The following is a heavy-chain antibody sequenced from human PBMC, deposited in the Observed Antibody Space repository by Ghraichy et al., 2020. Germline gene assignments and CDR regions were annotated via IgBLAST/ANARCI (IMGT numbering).Heavy chain of an antibody. D-gene: IGHD3-16*02. CDR3: TTDSNPVWGSSRYGT. J-gene: IGHJ5*02. CDR2: IKTKTDGGTT. Sequence: GGSLRLSCAASGFTFSKAWMNWVRQAPGKGLEWVGRIKTKTDGGTTDYAAPVKGRFTISRDDSKNTLYLQMNSLKTEDTAVDYCTTDSNPVWGSSRYGTWGQGTLVTVSS. CDR1: GFTFSKAW. V-gene: IGHV3-15*07.